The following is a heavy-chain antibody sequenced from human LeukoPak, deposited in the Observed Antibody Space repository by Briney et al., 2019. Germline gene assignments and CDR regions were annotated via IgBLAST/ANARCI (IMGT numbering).Heavy chain of an antibody. D-gene: IGHD2-2*01. CDR2: IIPILGIA. CDR1: VGTFSSYT. CDR3: ASLERYCSSTSCSKGKNWFDP. Sequence: ASVKVSCKASVGTFSSYTISWVRQAPGQGLEWMGRIIPILGIASYAQKFQGRVTITADKSTSTAYMELSSLRSEDTAVYYCASLERYCSSTSCSKGKNWFDPWGQGTLVTVSS. J-gene: IGHJ5*02. V-gene: IGHV1-69*02.